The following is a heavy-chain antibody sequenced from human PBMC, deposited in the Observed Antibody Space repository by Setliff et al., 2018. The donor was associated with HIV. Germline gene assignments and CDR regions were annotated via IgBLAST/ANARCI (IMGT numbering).Heavy chain of an antibody. CDR2: IIPIFGTA. Sequence: ASVKVSCKASGGTFSRYAMSWVRQAPGQGLEWMGGIIPIFGTANYAQKFQGRVTITADESTSTAYMELSSLRSEDTAVYYCARDRDGSPDVYFDYWGQGTLVTVSS. J-gene: IGHJ4*02. V-gene: IGHV1-69*13. D-gene: IGHD2-15*01. CDR3: ARDRDGSPDVYFDY. CDR1: GGTFSRYA.